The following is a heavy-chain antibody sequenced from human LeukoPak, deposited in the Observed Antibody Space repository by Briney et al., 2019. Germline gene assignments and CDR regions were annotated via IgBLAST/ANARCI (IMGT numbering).Heavy chain of an antibody. V-gene: IGHV1-18*01. CDR2: ISTYDGDT. CDR3: ARDCGGDCYQAFDI. J-gene: IGHJ3*02. Sequence: GASVKVSCQASGYSFKIYAIAWVRQAPGQGLEWMGWISTYDGDTNYAQKLQGRVTMTTDTSTSTAYMELRSLRSDDTAVYYCARDCGGDCYQAFDIWGQGTMVTVSS. CDR1: GYSFKIYA. D-gene: IGHD2-21*02.